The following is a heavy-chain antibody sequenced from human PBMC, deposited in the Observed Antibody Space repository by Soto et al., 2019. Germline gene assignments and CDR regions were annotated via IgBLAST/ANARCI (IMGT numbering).Heavy chain of an antibody. Sequence: ASVKVSCKASGYTFTSYYMHWVRQAPGQGLEWMGIINPSGGSTSYAQKFQGRVTMTRDTSTSTVYMELSSLRSEDTAVYYCAREFKGLGSSGSYLRYYGMDVWGQGXTVTVYS. J-gene: IGHJ6*02. CDR3: AREFKGLGSSGSYLRYYGMDV. V-gene: IGHV1-46*01. CDR1: GYTFTSYY. D-gene: IGHD1-26*01. CDR2: INPSGGST.